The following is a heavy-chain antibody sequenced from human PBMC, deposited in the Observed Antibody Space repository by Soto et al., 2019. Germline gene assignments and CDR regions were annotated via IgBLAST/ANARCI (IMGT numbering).Heavy chain of an antibody. CDR1: GGSISRGTYD. Sequence: SETLSLSCTVSGGSISRGTYDLGWIRQPPGKGLEWIGSIFNSGRTHYNPSLKSRVTVTVDTSKNQSSLKRTSAPAADSAVYYCARHVIADGDWKYPFDYWAHGTPVPVSS. D-gene: IGHD4-17*01. J-gene: IGHJ4*01. V-gene: IGHV4-39*01. CDR2: IFNSGRT. CDR3: ARHVIADGDWKYPFDY.